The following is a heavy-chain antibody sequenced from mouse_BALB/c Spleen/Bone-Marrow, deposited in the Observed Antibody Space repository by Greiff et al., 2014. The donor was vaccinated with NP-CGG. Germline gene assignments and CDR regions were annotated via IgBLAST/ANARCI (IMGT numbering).Heavy chain of an antibody. D-gene: IGHD4-1*01. Sequence: QVQLQQPGAEVVRPGTSVKVSCKASGYDFTSYLIEWIKQRPGQGLEWIGVINPGSGGSNYNEKFTGKATLTVDKSSSTANMQLSSLTSDDSAVYFCARNANWLFTYWGQGTLVTVSA. CDR2: INPGSGGS. J-gene: IGHJ3*01. CDR3: ARNANWLFTY. CDR1: GYDFTSYL. V-gene: IGHV1-54*01.